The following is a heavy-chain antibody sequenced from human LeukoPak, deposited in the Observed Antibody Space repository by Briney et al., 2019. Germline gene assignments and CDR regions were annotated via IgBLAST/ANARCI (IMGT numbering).Heavy chain of an antibody. J-gene: IGHJ4*02. D-gene: IGHD3-22*01. CDR1: GFTCSTYT. CDR3: ARSYYYDSNGYWYYFDY. V-gene: IGHV3-30*19. CDR2: VTSDGKKK. Sequence: GGSLRLSCAASGFTCSTYTMNWVRQAPGKGLEWVAVVTSDGKKKYYADSVKARFTITRDNSKNILHLEMDRLRDENTATYYCARSYYYDSNGYWYYFDYWGQGEVVIVS.